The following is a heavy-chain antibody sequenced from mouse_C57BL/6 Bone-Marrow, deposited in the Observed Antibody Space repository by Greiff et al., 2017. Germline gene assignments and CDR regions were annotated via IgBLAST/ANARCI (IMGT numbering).Heavy chain of an antibody. CDR3: ARYDGYYVPYYYAMDY. D-gene: IGHD2-3*01. J-gene: IGHJ4*01. CDR2: IYPRSGNT. Sequence: QVQLQQSGAELARPGASVKLSCKASGYTFTSYGISWVKQRTGQGLEWIGEIYPRSGNTYYNEKFKGKATLTADKSSSTAYMGLRSLTSEDSAVYFCARYDGYYVPYYYAMDYWGQGTSVTVSS. CDR1: GYTFTSYG. V-gene: IGHV1-81*01.